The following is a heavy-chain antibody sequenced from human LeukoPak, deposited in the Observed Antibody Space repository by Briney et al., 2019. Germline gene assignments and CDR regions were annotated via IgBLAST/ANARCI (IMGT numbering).Heavy chain of an antibody. D-gene: IGHD2-2*01. CDR1: GDSISSSGYY. CDR2: INHSGST. J-gene: IGHJ5*02. CDR3: ARGAYCSSTSCYHRCRNWFDP. Sequence: PSETLSLTCTVSGDSISSSGYYWGWIRQPPGKGLEWIGEINHSGSTNYNPSLKSRVTISVDTSKNQFSLKLSSVTAADTAVYYCARGAYCSSTSCYHRCRNWFDPWGQGTLVTVSS. V-gene: IGHV4-39*07.